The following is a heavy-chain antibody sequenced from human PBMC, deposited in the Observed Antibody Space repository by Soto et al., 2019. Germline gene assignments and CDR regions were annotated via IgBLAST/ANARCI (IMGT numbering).Heavy chain of an antibody. CDR3: ARDVLAIRGTDN. V-gene: IGHV4-61*08. Sequence: QVQLQESCPGLVKPSETLSLTCTVSGGSVSSGAYYWSWIRQPPGQGLEWIGYVYYSGSTNYNPSLQRRVTISVDTSNTQVSLSLTSVPAADTAVYGYARDVLAIRGTDNWGQGTLVTVSS. D-gene: IGHD1-1*01. CDR1: GGSVSSGAYY. CDR2: VYYSGST. J-gene: IGHJ4*01.